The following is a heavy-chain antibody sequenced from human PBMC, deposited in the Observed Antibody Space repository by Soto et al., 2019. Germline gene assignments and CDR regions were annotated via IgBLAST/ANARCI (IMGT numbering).Heavy chain of an antibody. V-gene: IGHV4-30-2*01. CDR3: ARVTSGSVAGTEDYYYGMDV. CDR2: IYHSGST. CDR1: GGSISSGGYS. D-gene: IGHD6-19*01. J-gene: IGHJ6*02. Sequence: SETLSLTCAVSGGSISSGGYSWSWIRQPPGKGLEWIGYIYHSGSTYYNPSLKSRVTISVDTSKNQFSLKLSSVTAADTAVYYCARVTSGSVAGTEDYYYGMDVWSQGTTVTVSS.